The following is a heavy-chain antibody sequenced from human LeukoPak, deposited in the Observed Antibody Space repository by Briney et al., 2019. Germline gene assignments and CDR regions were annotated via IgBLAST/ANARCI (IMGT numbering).Heavy chain of an antibody. J-gene: IGHJ4*02. CDR2: ISAYNGNT. D-gene: IGHD3-22*01. CDR3: ASTREDSSGYKLEGQFVMSYYFDY. CDR1: GYTFTSSG. Sequence: LVKASCKASGYTFTSSGISGVPKAPGQGLEWMGWISAYNGNTDSAQKLQGRVTMTTDTSTSTAYMELRSLRSDDTAVYYCASTREDSSGYKLEGQFVMSYYFDYWGQGTLVTVSS. V-gene: IGHV1-18*01.